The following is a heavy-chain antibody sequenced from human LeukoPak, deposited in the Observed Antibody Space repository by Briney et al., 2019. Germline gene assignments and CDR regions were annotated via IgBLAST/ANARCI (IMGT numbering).Heavy chain of an antibody. CDR2: VSNTGNTI. Sequence: GGSLRLSCATSGFTFSRYEMNWVRQAPGKGLEWISYVSNTGNTIYYAESVMGRFTISRDNAKNSLYLQMNSLRAEDTAVYYCAKGWGGGSSWYWFDPWGQGTLVTVSS. CDR1: GFTFSRYE. V-gene: IGHV3-48*03. CDR3: AKGWGGGSSWYWFDP. D-gene: IGHD6-13*01. J-gene: IGHJ5*02.